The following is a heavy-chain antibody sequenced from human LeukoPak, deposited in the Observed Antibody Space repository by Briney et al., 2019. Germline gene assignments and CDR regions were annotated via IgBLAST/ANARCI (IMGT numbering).Heavy chain of an antibody. J-gene: IGHJ4*02. CDR3: ASLDVYDSSGYSFDY. CDR2: IYSGGST. D-gene: IGHD3-22*01. Sequence: GGSLRLSCAASGFIVSSNYMSWVRQAPGKGLEWVSVIYSGGSTYYADSVKGRFTISRDNAKNSLYLQTNSLRAEDTAVYYCASLDVYDSSGYSFDYWGQGTLVTVSS. V-gene: IGHV3-66*01. CDR1: GFIVSSNY.